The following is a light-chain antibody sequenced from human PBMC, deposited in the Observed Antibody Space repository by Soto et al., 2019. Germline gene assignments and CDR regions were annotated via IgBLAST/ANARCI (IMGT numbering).Light chain of an antibody. Sequence: QSVLTQPPSASGTPGQRVTISCSGTDSNIGTNPVNWYQQLPGTAPKLLIYSNNQRPSGVPDRFSCSKSGTSASLAISGLLSADEADYYCAAWDDSLNGVVFGGGTKLTVL. V-gene: IGLV1-44*01. CDR1: DSNIGTNP. CDR3: AAWDDSLNGVV. J-gene: IGLJ2*01. CDR2: SNN.